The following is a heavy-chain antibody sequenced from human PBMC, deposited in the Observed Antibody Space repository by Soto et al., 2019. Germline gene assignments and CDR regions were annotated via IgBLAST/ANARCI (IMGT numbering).Heavy chain of an antibody. CDR3: APVGIGTTTVDY. V-gene: IGHV4-39*02. CDR2: IYYSGAT. J-gene: IGHJ4*02. CDR1: GGSISSSTYY. Sequence: QLQLRESGPGLVQPSETLSLTCLVSGGSISSSTYYWGWIRQPPGKGLEWIGSIYYSGATYYNPSLRSPITISMDRSKIHLSLKLTSVTAADTAIYYCAPVGIGTTTVDYWGQGTLVTVCS. D-gene: IGHD5-12*01.